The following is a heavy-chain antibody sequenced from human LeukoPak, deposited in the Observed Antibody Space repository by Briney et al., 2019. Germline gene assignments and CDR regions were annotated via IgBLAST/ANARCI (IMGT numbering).Heavy chain of an antibody. D-gene: IGHD2-8*01. CDR2: INHSGST. CDR3: ARGGYCTNGVCYRSKYFYYYMDV. Sequence: SETLSLTCAVYGGSFSGYYWSWIRQPPGKGLEWIGEINHSGSTNYNPSLKSRVTISVDTSKNQFSLRLSSVTAADTAVYYCARGGYCTNGVCYRSKYFYYYMDVWGKGTTVTVSS. V-gene: IGHV4-34*01. J-gene: IGHJ6*03. CDR1: GGSFSGYY.